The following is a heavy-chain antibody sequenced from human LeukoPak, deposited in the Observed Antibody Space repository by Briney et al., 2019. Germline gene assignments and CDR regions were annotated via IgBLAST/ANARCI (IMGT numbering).Heavy chain of an antibody. Sequence: GGSLRLSCAASGVIVSTNYMGWVRQAPGKGLEWVSAISGSSDHIHYADSMKGRFTISRDNAKNSLYLQMNSLTAEDTAVYYCARDFFDSSGHYHDAYWGQGTLVTVSS. CDR3: ARDFFDSSGHYHDAY. D-gene: IGHD6-19*01. J-gene: IGHJ4*02. CDR1: GVIVSTNY. CDR2: ISGSSDHI. V-gene: IGHV3-21*01.